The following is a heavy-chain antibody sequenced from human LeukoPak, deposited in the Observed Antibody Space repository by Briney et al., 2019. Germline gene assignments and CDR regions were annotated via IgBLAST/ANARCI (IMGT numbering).Heavy chain of an antibody. CDR2: IYSGGST. J-gene: IGHJ4*02. CDR1: GFTVSSNY. CDR3: AREPYGSGGDYFDY. D-gene: IGHD3-10*01. Sequence: PGGSLRLSCAASGFTVSSNYMSWVRQAPGKGLEWVSFIYSGGSTHYADSVKGRFTISRDISKNTLYLQMNSLRAEDTAVYYCAREPYGSGGDYFDYWGQGTLVTVSS. V-gene: IGHV3-53*01.